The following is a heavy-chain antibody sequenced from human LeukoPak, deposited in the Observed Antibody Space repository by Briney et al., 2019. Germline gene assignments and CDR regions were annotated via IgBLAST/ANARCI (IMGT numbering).Heavy chain of an antibody. CDR1: GYTFTSYY. Sequence: ASVKVSCKASGYTFTSYYMHWVRQAPGQGLEWMGIINPSGGSTSYAQKFQGRVTMTRDTSTSTVYMELSSLRSEDTAVYYCARVPLPVWGSRYYYYYMDVWGKGTTVTVSS. CDR2: INPSGGST. J-gene: IGHJ6*03. V-gene: IGHV1-46*01. CDR3: ARVPLPVWGSRYYYYYMDV. D-gene: IGHD7-27*01.